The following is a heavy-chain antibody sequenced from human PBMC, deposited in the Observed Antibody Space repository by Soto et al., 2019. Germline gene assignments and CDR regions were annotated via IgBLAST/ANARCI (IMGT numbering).Heavy chain of an antibody. Sequence: GESLKISCKGSGYSFTSYWIGWVRQMPGKGLEWMGIIYPGDSDTRYSPSFQGQVTISADKSISTAYLQWSSLKASDTAMYYCARQLSSSLHTGGVYNWFDPWGQGTLVTVSS. J-gene: IGHJ5*02. CDR2: IYPGDSDT. V-gene: IGHV5-51*01. D-gene: IGHD6-13*01. CDR1: GYSFTSYW. CDR3: ARQLSSSLHTGGVYNWFDP.